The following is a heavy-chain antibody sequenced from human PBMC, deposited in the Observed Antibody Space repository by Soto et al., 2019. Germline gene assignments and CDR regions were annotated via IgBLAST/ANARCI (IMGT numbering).Heavy chain of an antibody. Sequence: QVQLQESGPGLVKPSETLSLTCTVSGGSISSYYWTWIRQPPGKGLEWIGYIYYNGGANYNPSLKSRVTISIDTAKNQFSLRLTAVTAAETALYYCARLPRTFDSPTYYNDYWGQGTLVTVSS. CDR3: ARLPRTFDSPTYYNDY. D-gene: IGHD3-10*01. CDR1: GGSISSYY. V-gene: IGHV4-59*08. J-gene: IGHJ4*02. CDR2: IYYNGGA.